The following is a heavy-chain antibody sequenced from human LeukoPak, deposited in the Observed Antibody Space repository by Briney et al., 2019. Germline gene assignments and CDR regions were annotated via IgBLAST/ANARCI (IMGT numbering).Heavy chain of an antibody. CDR2: ISSSSSYI. CDR1: GFTFSSYS. CDR3: ARGPSGYHNT. D-gene: IGHD5-12*01. V-gene: IGHV3-21*01. Sequence: GSLRLSCAASGFTFSSYSMNWVRQAPGKGLEWVSSISSSSSYIYYADSVKGRFTISRDNAKNSLYLQMSSLRAEDTAVYYCARGPSGYHNTGGQGTLVTVSS. J-gene: IGHJ4*02.